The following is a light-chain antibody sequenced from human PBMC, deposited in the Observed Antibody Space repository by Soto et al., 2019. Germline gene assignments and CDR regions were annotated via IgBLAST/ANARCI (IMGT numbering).Light chain of an antibody. CDR3: SSYTSLSTVV. CDR2: EVT. Sequence: QSVLTQPPSASGTPGQRVTISCSGSNSNIGSNTVNWYQQLPGTAPKLIIYEVTNRPSGVSDRFSGSKSGNTASLTISGLQSEDETDYYCSSYTSLSTVVFGTGTKLTVL. V-gene: IGLV1-44*01. CDR1: NSNIGSNT. J-gene: IGLJ1*01.